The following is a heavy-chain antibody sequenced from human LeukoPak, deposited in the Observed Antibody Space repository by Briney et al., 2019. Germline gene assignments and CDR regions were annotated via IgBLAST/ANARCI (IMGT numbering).Heavy chain of an antibody. D-gene: IGHD4-17*01. Sequence: GGSLRLSCAASGFTFSSYAMHWVRQAPGKGLEWVAVISYDGSNKYYADSVKGRFTISRDNSKNTLYLQMNSLRAEDTAVYYCARDYGDYWGQGTLVTVSS. V-gene: IGHV3-30-3*01. CDR1: GFTFSSYA. CDR2: ISYDGSNK. J-gene: IGHJ4*02. CDR3: ARDYGDY.